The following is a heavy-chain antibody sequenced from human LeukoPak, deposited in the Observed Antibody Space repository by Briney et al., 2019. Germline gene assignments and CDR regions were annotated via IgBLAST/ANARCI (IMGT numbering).Heavy chain of an antibody. CDR2: IKQDGSEK. CDR3: ARARLRTTVTTKIGWFDP. Sequence: PGGSLRLSCAASGFPFSSYSMNWVRKAPGKGLEWVANIKQDGSEKYYVDSVKVRFTISRDNAKNSLYLQMNSLRAEDTAVYYCARARLRTTVTTKIGWFDPWGQGTLVTVSS. D-gene: IGHD4-17*01. V-gene: IGHV3-7*01. J-gene: IGHJ5*02. CDR1: GFPFSSYS.